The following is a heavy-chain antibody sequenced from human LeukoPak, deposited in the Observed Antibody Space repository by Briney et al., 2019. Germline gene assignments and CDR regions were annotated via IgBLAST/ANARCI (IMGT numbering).Heavy chain of an antibody. D-gene: IGHD3-10*01. Sequence: GGSLRLSCAASGFTFSSYAMSWVRQAPGKGLEWVSAISGSGGSTYYADSVKGRFTISRDNSKNTLYLQMNSLRAEDTAVSYCAKDLVAGSYLEYFQHWGQGTLVTVSS. CDR3: AKDLVAGSYLEYFQH. J-gene: IGHJ1*01. CDR1: GFTFSSYA. CDR2: ISGSGGST. V-gene: IGHV3-23*01.